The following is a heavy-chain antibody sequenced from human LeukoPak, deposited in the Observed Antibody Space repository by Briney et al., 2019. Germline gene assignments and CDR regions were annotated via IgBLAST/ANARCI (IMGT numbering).Heavy chain of an antibody. J-gene: IGHJ4*02. Sequence: PGGSLRLSCAVSGFIFSSSAMSWVRQAPGKGLEWVSHITASGTAMFYADSVKGRFTISRDNAKNSLYLQMNSLRAEDTAVYYCARECDGLEYDYWGQGTLVTVSS. CDR2: ITASGTAM. CDR3: ARECDGLEYDY. CDR1: GFIFSSSA. V-gene: IGHV3-48*01. D-gene: IGHD5-24*01.